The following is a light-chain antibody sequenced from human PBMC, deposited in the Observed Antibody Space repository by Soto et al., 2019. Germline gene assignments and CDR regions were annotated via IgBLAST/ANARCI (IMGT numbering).Light chain of an antibody. V-gene: IGKV3D-15*01. Sequence: EIVMTQSPATLSVSPGERTTLSCRASQSVGNNLAWYQQKPGQAPRLLIYGASSRATGIPDRFSGSGSGTDFTLTISSLQPEDVATYYCQKYNSAPLTFGQGTRLEIK. CDR2: GAS. CDR1: QSVGNN. J-gene: IGKJ5*01. CDR3: QKYNSAPLT.